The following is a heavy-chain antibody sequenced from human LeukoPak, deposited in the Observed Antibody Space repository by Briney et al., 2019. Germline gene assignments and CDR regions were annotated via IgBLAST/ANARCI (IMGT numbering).Heavy chain of an antibody. Sequence: PGGSLRLSCAASGFTFSNAWMNWVRQAPGKGLEWVGRIKSKTDGGTTDYAAPVKGRFTISRDDSKNTLYLQMDSLKSEDTAMYYCTTVATIVTQNFDYWGQGTLATVSS. D-gene: IGHD4/OR15-4a*01. V-gene: IGHV3-15*01. CDR3: TTVATIVTQNFDY. J-gene: IGHJ4*02. CDR1: GFTFSNAW. CDR2: IKSKTDGGTT.